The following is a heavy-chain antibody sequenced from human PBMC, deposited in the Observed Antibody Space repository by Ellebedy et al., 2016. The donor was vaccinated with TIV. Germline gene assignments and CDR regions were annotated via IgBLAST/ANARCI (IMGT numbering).Heavy chain of an antibody. CDR2: ISAYNGNT. J-gene: IGHJ4*02. V-gene: IGHV1-18*01. Sequence: AASVKVSCKASGYTFTSYGISWVRQAPGQGLEWMGWISAYNGNTNYAQKLQGRVTMTTDTSTSTAYMELRSLRSDDTAVYYCARDHRMDEPWGAAHWGQGTLVTVSS. D-gene: IGHD1-14*01. CDR3: ARDHRMDEPWGAAH. CDR1: GYTFTSYG.